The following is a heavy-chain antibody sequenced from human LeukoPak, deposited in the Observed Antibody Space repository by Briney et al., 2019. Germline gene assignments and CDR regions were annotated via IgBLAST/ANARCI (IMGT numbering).Heavy chain of an antibody. V-gene: IGHV4-31*03. D-gene: IGHD3-10*01. CDR1: GGSISSGGYY. CDR2: IYYSGST. J-gene: IGHJ4*02. CDR3: ARSLLANYFDY. Sequence: SQNLSFNGTVSGGSISSGGYYWSWIRQHPGKIREWIGYIYYSGSTYYKPSLKSRVTISVDTSKNQFSLKLSSVTAAHTAVYYCARSLLANYFDYSGQGTLVTVSS.